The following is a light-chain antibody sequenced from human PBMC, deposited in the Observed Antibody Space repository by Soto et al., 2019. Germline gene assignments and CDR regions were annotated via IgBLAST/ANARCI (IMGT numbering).Light chain of an antibody. V-gene: IGLV1-44*01. J-gene: IGLJ1*01. CDR2: SDN. CDR1: SSNIGSNS. CDR3: ATWDDSLDGLYV. Sequence: QSVLTQPPSASGTPGQRVTISCSGSSSNIGSNSVNWYQQLPGTAPKLLIYSDNQRPSGVPVRFSGSKSGTSASLAISGLQSDDEADYCCATWDDSLDGLYVFGTGTQLTVL.